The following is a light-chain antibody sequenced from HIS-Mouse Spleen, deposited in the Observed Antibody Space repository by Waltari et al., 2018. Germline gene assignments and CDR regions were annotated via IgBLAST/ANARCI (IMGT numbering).Light chain of an antibody. J-gene: IGKJ1*01. CDR3: QKYNSAPPT. CDR1: QCISNY. Sequence: DIQMTQSPSSLSASVGARVTITCRASQCISNYLAWYQQKPGKVPKLLIYAASTLQSGVPSRFSGSGSGTDLTLTISSLQPEDVATYYCQKYNSAPPTFGQGTKVEIK. CDR2: AAS. V-gene: IGKV1-27*01.